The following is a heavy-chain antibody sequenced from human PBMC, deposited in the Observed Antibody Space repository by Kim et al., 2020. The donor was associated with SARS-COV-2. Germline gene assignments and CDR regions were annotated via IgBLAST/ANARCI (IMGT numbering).Heavy chain of an antibody. CDR3: ARGFYGDGMDV. V-gene: IGHV3-66*01. CDR2: IYSGGGT. J-gene: IGHJ6*01. CDR1: GFTVSSDY. D-gene: IGHD3-3*01. Sequence: GGSLRLSCAASGFTVSSDYMSWVRQAPGKGLEWVSVIYSGGGTYYTDSVKGRFTISRDISMNTLYLQMNSLRADDTAVYYCARGFYGDGMDVWGQGTTVTVSS.